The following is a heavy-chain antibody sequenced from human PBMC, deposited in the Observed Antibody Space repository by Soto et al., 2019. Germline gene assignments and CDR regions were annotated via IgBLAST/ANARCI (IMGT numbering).Heavy chain of an antibody. CDR3: ARRGQYSSSPPLGY. V-gene: IGHV1-18*01. CDR1: GYTFTSYG. CDR2: TSAYNGNT. Sequence: GASVKVSCKASGYTFTSYGISWVRQAPGQGLEWMGWTSAYNGNTNYAQKLQGRVTMTTDTSTSTAYMELRSLRSDDTAVYYCARRGQYSSSPPLGYWGQGTLVTVSS. D-gene: IGHD6-6*01. J-gene: IGHJ4*02.